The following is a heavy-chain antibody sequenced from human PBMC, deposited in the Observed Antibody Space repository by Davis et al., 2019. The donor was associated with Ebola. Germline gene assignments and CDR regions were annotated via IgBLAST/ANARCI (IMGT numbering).Heavy chain of an antibody. J-gene: IGHJ5*02. Sequence: GESLKISCAASGFTFSSYAMSWVRQAPGKGLEWVSAISGSGGSTYYADSMKGRFTISRDKSKNTLYLQMNSLRAEDTAVYYCAKLFRIAALHWFAPWGQGTLVTVSS. CDR2: ISGSGGST. CDR3: AKLFRIAALHWFAP. CDR1: GFTFSSYA. D-gene: IGHD6-6*01. V-gene: IGHV3-23*01.